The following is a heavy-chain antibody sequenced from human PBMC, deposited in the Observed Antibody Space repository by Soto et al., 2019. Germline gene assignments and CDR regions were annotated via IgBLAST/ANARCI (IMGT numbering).Heavy chain of an antibody. CDR2: IYWNEDK. V-gene: IGHV2-5*01. D-gene: IGHD4-17*01. CDR1: GFSLNTGGAG. CDR3: SNRGHGDYPGDNWFYP. Sequence: QITLKESGPTLVKPIQTLTLTCTFSGFSLNTGGAGVGWIRQSPGKALEWLALIYWNEDKRYSPTLKSRLTIPQDTPQNPVVLTITHMDPLDTAAYFWSNRGHGDYPGDNWFYPLGPGTLGPVSS. J-gene: IGHJ5*02.